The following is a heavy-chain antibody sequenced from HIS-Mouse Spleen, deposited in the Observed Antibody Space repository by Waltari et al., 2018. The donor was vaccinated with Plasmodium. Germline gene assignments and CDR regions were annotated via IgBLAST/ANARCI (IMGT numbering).Heavy chain of an antibody. J-gene: IGHJ4*02. CDR3: ARERKKRYSSSYYFDY. V-gene: IGHV3-7*01. D-gene: IGHD6-6*01. CDR2: IKQDGSEK. CDR1: GFTFGSYW. Sequence: EVQLVESGGGLVQPGGSLRLSWAASGFTFGSYWMSGVRQVPGKGREWVANIKQDGSEKYYVDSVKGRFTISRDNAKNSLYLQMNSLRAEDTAVYYCARERKKRYSSSYYFDYWGQGTLVTVSS.